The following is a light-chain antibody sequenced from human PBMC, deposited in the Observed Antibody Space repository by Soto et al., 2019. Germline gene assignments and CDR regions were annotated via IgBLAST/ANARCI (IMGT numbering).Light chain of an antibody. CDR2: AAS. CDR3: QQYGSSPLYT. CDR1: QGIRND. Sequence: DIQMTQSPSSLSASVGDRVTITCRASQGIRNDLGWYQQKPGKAPKRLIYAASSLQSGVPSRFSGSGSGTDFTLTISRLEPEDFAVYYCQQYGSSPLYTFGQGTKLEIK. V-gene: IGKV1-17*01. J-gene: IGKJ2*01.